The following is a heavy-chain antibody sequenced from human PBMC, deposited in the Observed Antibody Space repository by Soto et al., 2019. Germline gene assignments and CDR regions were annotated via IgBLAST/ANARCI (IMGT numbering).Heavy chain of an antibody. CDR2: ISYDGSNK. D-gene: IGHD3-22*01. CDR3: ARDAALYYNYYDSSGYYDY. J-gene: IGHJ4*02. CDR1: GFAFSSYA. V-gene: IGHV3-30-3*01. Sequence: PGGSLRLSCAASGFAFSSYAMHWFRQAPGKGLEWVAVISYDGSNKYYADSVKGRFTISRDNSKNTLYLQMNSLRAEDTAVYYCARDAALYYNYYDSSGYYDYWGQGTLVTVSS.